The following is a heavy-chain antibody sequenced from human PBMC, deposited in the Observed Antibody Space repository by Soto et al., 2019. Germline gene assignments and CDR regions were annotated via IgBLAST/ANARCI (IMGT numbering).Heavy chain of an antibody. Sequence: PGGSLRLSCAASGFTFSSYWMSWVRQAPGKGLEWVANIKQDGSEKYYVDSVKGRFTISRDNAKNSLYLQMNSLRAEDTAVYYCARIPHDYGDYCFDYWGQGTLVTVSS. V-gene: IGHV3-7*01. CDR2: IKQDGSEK. J-gene: IGHJ4*02. CDR1: GFTFSSYW. D-gene: IGHD4-17*01. CDR3: ARIPHDYGDYCFDY.